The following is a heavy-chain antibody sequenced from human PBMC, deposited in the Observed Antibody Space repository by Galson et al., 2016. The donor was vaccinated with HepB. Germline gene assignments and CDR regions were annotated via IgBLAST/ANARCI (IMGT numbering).Heavy chain of an antibody. CDR2: ISYSGST. D-gene: IGHD4-23*01. V-gene: IGHV4-30-4*08. Sequence: TLSLTCTVYGGSFTAYSWGWIRQPPGKGLEWIGYISYSGSTYYNPSLKSRVTISLDTSKIQFYLNLTSVTAADTAVYYCARGRGMTTEVTPIGRYFYGMDVWGQGTTVTVS. J-gene: IGHJ6*02. CDR3: ARGRGMTTEVTPIGRYFYGMDV. CDR1: GGSFTAYS.